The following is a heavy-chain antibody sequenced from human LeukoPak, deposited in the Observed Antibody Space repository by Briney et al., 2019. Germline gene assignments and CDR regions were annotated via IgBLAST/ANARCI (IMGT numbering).Heavy chain of an antibody. V-gene: IGHV3-30*18. D-gene: IGHD6-13*01. CDR1: GFTFSSYG. CDR2: ISYDGSNK. CDR3: AKPQLGCSSSWSIDY. Sequence: PGGSLRLSCAASGFTFSSYGMHWVRQAPGKGLEWVAVISYDGSNKYYADSVKGRFTISRDNSKNTLYLQMNSLRAEDTAVYYCAKPQLGCSSSWSIDYWGQGTLVTVSS. J-gene: IGHJ4*02.